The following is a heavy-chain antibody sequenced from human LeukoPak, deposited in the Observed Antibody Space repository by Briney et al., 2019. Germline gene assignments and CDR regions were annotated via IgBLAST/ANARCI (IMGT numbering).Heavy chain of an antibody. D-gene: IGHD2-2*01. J-gene: IGHJ6*03. Sequence: EASVKVSCKASRGTFSSYAISWVRQAPGQGLEWMGRIIPMLGTADYAQKFQGRVTITADASTSTAYMELSSLRSEDTAMYFCARAGLPRYCSSTSCHYYYMDVWGKGTTVTVSS. CDR3: ARAGLPRYCSSTSCHYYYMDV. CDR2: IIPMLGTA. V-gene: IGHV1-69*13. CDR1: RGTFSSYA.